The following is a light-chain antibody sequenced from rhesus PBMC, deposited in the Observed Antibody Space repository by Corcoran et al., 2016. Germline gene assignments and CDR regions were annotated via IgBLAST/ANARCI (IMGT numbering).Light chain of an antibody. CDR3: SSYAGSNTYI. CDR1: RSDIGGYNY. Sequence: QAALTQPPSVSGSPGQSVTISCPGTRSDIGGYNYVSWYQQHPGKAPKLMIYVVSKRPSGVSDRFSGSKSGNTASLTISGLQAEDEADYDCSSYAGSNTYIFGAGTRLTVL. J-gene: IGLJ1*01. CDR2: VVS. V-gene: IGLV2-23*01.